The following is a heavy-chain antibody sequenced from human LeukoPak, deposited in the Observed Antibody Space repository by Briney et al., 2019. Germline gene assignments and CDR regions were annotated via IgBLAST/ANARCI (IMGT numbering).Heavy chain of an antibody. CDR1: GFSFSGYW. Sequence: PGGSLRLSCAASGFSFSGYWMHWVRQDPGKGLVWVSRINSDGSSTTYADSVKGRFTISRDNSKNTLYLQMSSLRAEDTAVYYCAKYVVIVPGGTRAFDYWGQGTLVTVSS. CDR3: AKYVVIVPGGTRAFDY. J-gene: IGHJ4*02. D-gene: IGHD6-13*01. V-gene: IGHV3-74*01. CDR2: INSDGSST.